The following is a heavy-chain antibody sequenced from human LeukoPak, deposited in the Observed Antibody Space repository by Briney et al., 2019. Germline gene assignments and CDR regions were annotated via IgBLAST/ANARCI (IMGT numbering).Heavy chain of an antibody. J-gene: IGHJ5*02. Sequence: GGSLRLSCAASGFTFSSYAMSWVRQAPGKGLEWVSAISGSGGSTYYADSVKGRFTISRDNSKSTLYLQMNSLRAENTAVYYCAKPTFSTYYDFWSGYSLFDPWGQGTLVTVSS. CDR3: AKPTFSTYYDFWSGYSLFDP. CDR2: ISGSGGST. CDR1: GFTFSSYA. V-gene: IGHV3-23*01. D-gene: IGHD3-3*01.